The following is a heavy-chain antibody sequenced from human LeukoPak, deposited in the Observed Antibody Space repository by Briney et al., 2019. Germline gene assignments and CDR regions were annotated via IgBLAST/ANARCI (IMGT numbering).Heavy chain of an antibody. CDR3: ASNLYSWTDDDSGKIDY. Sequence: SVKVSCKASGGTFSSYAISWVRQAPGQGLEWMGRIISIFGTANYAQKFQGRVTITTDESTNTAYREMNSLRSEDTAVYDCASNLYSWTDDDSGKIDYWGQGTLVTVSS. CDR1: GGTFSSYA. J-gene: IGHJ4*02. CDR2: IISIFGTA. V-gene: IGHV1-69*05. D-gene: IGHD1-1*01.